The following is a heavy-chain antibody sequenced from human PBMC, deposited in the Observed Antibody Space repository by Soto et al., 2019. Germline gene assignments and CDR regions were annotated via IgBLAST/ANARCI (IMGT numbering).Heavy chain of an antibody. V-gene: IGHV3-7*05. J-gene: IGHJ4*02. CDR2: IKQDGSEK. CDR1: GFTLGTYW. Sequence: EVQLVESGGGLVQPGGSLRLSCAASGFTLGTYWMSWVHQAPGKGLEWVGNIKQDGSEKNYVDSVKGRFTISRDNGKNALYLQMSSLRAEDTAVYYCARTRIGCYSFDFWGQGTLITVSS. D-gene: IGHD2-21*01. CDR3: ARTRIGCYSFDF.